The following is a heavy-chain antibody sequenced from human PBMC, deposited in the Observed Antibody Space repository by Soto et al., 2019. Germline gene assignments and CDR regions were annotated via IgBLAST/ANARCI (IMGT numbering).Heavy chain of an antibody. CDR3: ARDVDRTSHLNWFDP. J-gene: IGHJ5*02. CDR2: IWYHGTTK. Sequence: PGGSLRLSCEVSGFSLSGYGMHWVRQAPGKGLEWVAVIWYHGTTKNYADSVKGRFTISRDISKNTVYLQMGSLKVEDTAVYYCARDVDRTSHLNWFDPWGQGTLVTVSS. V-gene: IGHV3-33*01. D-gene: IGHD5-12*01. CDR1: GFSLSGYG.